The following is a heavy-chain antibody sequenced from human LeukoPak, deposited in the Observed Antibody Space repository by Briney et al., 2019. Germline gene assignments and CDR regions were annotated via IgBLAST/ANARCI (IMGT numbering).Heavy chain of an antibody. Sequence: GGSLRLSCSASGFTFSTYAMHWVRQAPGKGLEYVSAISGDGITTHYADSVKGRFTISRDNSKNTLYLQMSSLRAEDTALYYCVKDSLPGDSPFDYWGQGTLVTVSS. J-gene: IGHJ4*02. CDR2: ISGDGITT. CDR1: GFTFSTYA. D-gene: IGHD7-27*01. V-gene: IGHV3-64D*06. CDR3: VKDSLPGDSPFDY.